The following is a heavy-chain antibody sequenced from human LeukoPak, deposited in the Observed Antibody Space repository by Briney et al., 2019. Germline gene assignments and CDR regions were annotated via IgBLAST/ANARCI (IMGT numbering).Heavy chain of an antibody. Sequence: TSETLSLTCTVSSGSMNNYYWSWLRQPAGKGLESVGRIYSSGSTNYNPSLESRVTMSVDTTKNQFSLKLSSVTAADTAVYYCARERGSSWSLDYWGQGTLVTVSS. V-gene: IGHV4-4*07. J-gene: IGHJ4*02. CDR3: ARERGSSWSLDY. D-gene: IGHD6-13*01. CDR2: IYSSGST. CDR1: SGSMNNYY.